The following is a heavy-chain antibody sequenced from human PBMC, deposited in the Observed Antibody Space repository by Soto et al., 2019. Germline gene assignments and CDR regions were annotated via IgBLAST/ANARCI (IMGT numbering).Heavy chain of an antibody. Sequence: NPSETLSLTCIVSGASISTGGYSWSWIRQPPGKGPEWIGYIYESGRTYYKPSLKSRASISMDKSRNQFSVRLTSVTAADTAVYFCARGDRYSGCFSDYFDPWGQGTLVTVSS. CDR3: ARGDRYSGCFSDYFDP. CDR1: GASISTGGYS. CDR2: IYESGRT. D-gene: IGHD1-26*01. V-gene: IGHV4-30-2*01. J-gene: IGHJ5*02.